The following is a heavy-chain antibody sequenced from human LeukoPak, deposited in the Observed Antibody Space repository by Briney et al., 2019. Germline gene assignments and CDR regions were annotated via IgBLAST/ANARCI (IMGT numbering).Heavy chain of an antibody. D-gene: IGHD1-14*01. CDR1: GDSISSADYY. CDR3: ARDRSADRAPPYFDY. Sequence: PSETLALTCTVSGDSISSADYYWTWIRQPPGKGLEWIGVISYSGITYYNPSLKSRVTLSVDTSKNQFSLKLSSVTAADTAVYYCARDRSADRAPPYFDYWGQGTLVTVSS. J-gene: IGHJ4*02. V-gene: IGHV4-30-4*08. CDR2: ISYSGIT.